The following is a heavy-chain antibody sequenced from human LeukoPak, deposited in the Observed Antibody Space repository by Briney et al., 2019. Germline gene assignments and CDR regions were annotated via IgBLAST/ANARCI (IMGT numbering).Heavy chain of an antibody. D-gene: IGHD2-8*01. CDR2: INHSGST. CDR3: ARGSTANGVCCLDY. V-gene: IGHV4-34*01. Sequence: SETLPLTCAVYGGSFSGYYWSWIRQPPGKGLEWIGEINHSGSTNYNPSLKSRVTISVDTSKNQFSLKLSSVTAADTAVYYCARGSTANGVCCLDYWGQGTLVTVSS. CDR1: GGSFSGYY. J-gene: IGHJ4*02.